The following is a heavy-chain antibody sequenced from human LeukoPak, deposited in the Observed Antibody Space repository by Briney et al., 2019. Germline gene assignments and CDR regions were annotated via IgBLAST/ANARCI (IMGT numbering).Heavy chain of an antibody. D-gene: IGHD3-22*01. CDR1: GYTFTGYY. V-gene: IGHV1-2*02. CDR2: INPNSGGT. CDR3: ARVGYDSSGYYKNPFTYYYYYYMDV. J-gene: IGHJ6*03. Sequence: ASVKVSCKASGYTFTGYYTHWVRQAPGQGLEWMGWINPNSGGTNYAQKFQGRVTMTRDTSISTAYMELSRLRSDDTAVYYCARVGYDSSGYYKNPFTYYYYYYMDVWGKGTTVTVSS.